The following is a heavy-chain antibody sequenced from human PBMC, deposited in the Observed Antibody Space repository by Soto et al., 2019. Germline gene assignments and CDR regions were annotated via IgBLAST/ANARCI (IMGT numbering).Heavy chain of an antibody. CDR3: PKEDVITSVGFYRY. Sequence: PWGPRWLSEEPSGCNVTSYGIHWVRQVSEEGLEGVSGISGSRGSTYSADPGKGRFTISRDTSKNPLYLQMNSLRVEDKAVYYCPKEDVITSVGFYRYWRQGSLDTVNS. V-gene: IGHV3-23*01. CDR2: ISGSRGST. CDR1: GCNVTSYG. J-gene: IGHJ4*02. D-gene: IGHD3-22*01.